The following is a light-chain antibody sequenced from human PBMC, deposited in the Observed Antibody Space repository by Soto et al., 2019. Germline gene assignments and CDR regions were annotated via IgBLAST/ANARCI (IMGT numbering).Light chain of an antibody. CDR3: QSYDNTLSGYV. Sequence: QSVLTQPPSVSGAPGQRVTISCTGSTSNIGAGYDVHWYQQFPGTAPKLLIYINSNRPSGVPDRFSGSKSGTSASLAITGLQAEDEADYYCQSYDNTLSGYVFGTGTQLTVL. CDR1: TSNIGAGYD. V-gene: IGLV1-40*01. J-gene: IGLJ7*01. CDR2: INS.